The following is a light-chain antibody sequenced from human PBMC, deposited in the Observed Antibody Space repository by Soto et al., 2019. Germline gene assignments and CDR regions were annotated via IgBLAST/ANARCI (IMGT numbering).Light chain of an antibody. CDR2: AAS. CDR1: QTIQTY. Sequence: DIQMTQSPSPLSASVGDSVTITCRASQTIQTYLNWYRHKPGRAPELLIYAASRLQTGVPSRFSGSGSGTYFILSISNLRPEDFATYYCQQTSSTPGTFGQGTKVEVK. J-gene: IGKJ1*01. CDR3: QQTSSTPGT. V-gene: IGKV1-39*01.